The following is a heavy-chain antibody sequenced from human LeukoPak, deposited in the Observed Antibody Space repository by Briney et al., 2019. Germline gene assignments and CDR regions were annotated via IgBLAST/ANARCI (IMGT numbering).Heavy chain of an antibody. CDR1: GFAVNDNH. V-gene: IGHV3-66*01. CDR2: ISHNGDT. CDR3: AGFGGYSF. Sequence: PGGSMRLSCAASGFAVNDNHVTWVRQAPGKGLEWVSVISHNGDTFYADSVKGRVTISRDNSKNTVDLQMNSLRVEDTAVYYCAGFGGYSFWGQGTLVTVSS. D-gene: IGHD4-23*01. J-gene: IGHJ4*02.